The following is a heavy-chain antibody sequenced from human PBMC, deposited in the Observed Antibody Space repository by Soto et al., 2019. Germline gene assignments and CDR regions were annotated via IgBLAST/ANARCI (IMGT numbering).Heavy chain of an antibody. V-gene: IGHV3-9*01. D-gene: IGHD3-9*01. CDR1: GFTFDDYA. CDR2: ISWNSGSI. Sequence: GGSLRLSCAASGFTFDDYAMHWVRQAPGKGLEWVSGISWNSGSIGYADSVKGRFTISRDNAKNSLYLQMNSLRAEDTALYYCAKGVHFDWLSESYYYYYYMDVWGKGTTVTVSS. J-gene: IGHJ6*03. CDR3: AKGVHFDWLSESYYYYYYMDV.